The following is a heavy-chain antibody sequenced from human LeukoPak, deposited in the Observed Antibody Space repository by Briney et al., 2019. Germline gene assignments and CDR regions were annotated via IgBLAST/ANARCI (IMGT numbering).Heavy chain of an antibody. D-gene: IGHD6-25*01. V-gene: IGHV3-23*01. CDR2: ISGSGATT. J-gene: IGHJ4*02. Sequence: GGSLRLSCAVSGFTFSSNGMSWVRQAPGKGLEWVSGISGSGATTNYADSVKGRFIISRDNSKNTLYLQMNSLRAEDTAVYYCAKGNGWLNEYWGQGTLVTVSS. CDR3: AKGNGWLNEY. CDR1: GFTFSSNG.